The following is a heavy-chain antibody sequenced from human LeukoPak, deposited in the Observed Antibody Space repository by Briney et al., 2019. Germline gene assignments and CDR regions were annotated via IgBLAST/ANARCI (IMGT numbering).Heavy chain of an antibody. V-gene: IGHV1-2*06. CDR1: GYTFTGYY. CDR2: INPNSGGT. Sequence: ASVKVSCKASGYTFTGYYMHWVRQAPGQGLEWMGRINPNSGGTDYAQKFQGRVTMTRDTSIGTAYMELSRLRSDDTAVYYCAKAFDSGWFDYWGQGTLVTVSS. J-gene: IGHJ4*02. CDR3: AKAFDSGWFDY. D-gene: IGHD6-19*01.